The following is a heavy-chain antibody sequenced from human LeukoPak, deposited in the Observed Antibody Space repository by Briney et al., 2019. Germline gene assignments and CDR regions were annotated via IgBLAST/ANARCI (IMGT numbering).Heavy chain of an antibody. J-gene: IGHJ6*03. CDR1: GFTFSDYS. CDR3: SRGRETSSWRYYYMDV. D-gene: IGHD6-13*01. Sequence: GGSLRLSCAVSGFTFSDYSMTWVRQAPGKGLEWVSSITSSSTYIYYADSVKGRFTISRDNAESSLFLQMSSLRAEDTAVYYCSRGRETSSWRYYYMDVWGKGTTVTVSS. CDR2: ITSSSTYI. V-gene: IGHV3-21*01.